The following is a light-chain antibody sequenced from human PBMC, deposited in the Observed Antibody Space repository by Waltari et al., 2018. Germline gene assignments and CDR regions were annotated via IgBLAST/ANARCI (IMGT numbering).Light chain of an antibody. V-gene: IGLV1-47*01. CDR2: RDN. Sequence: QSVLTQPPSASATPGQRVTISCSGGRPNLGRDYVYLYQQLPGTAPKLIIYRDNERPSGVPDRFSGSKSGTSASLAISGLQSEDEADYYCAAWHNSRNGWVFGGGTKLTVL. CDR1: RPNLGRDY. J-gene: IGLJ3*02. CDR3: AAWHNSRNGWV.